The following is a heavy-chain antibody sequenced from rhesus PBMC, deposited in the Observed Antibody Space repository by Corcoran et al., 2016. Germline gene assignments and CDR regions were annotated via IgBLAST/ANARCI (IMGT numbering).Heavy chain of an antibody. CDR3: ARGYNWNQGLGY. V-gene: IGHV5-20*01. Sequence: EVQLVQSGAEVKRPGESLKISCKTSGYSFTRYWISGVRQMPGKGLEWMGTIDPSDSDTRYNPSFQGQVTISADKSISTAYLQWSRLKASDTATYFCARGYNWNQGLGYWGQGVLVTVSS. CDR2: IDPSDSDT. J-gene: IGHJ4*01. D-gene: IGHD1-26*01. CDR1: GYSFTRYW.